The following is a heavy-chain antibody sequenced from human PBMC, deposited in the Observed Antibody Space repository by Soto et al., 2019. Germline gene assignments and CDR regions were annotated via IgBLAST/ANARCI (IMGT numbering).Heavy chain of an antibody. V-gene: IGHV3-23*01. CDR2: ISGSGVGT. CDR1: GFTFSSYG. J-gene: IGHJ4*02. CDR3: AKVHPTDY. Sequence: EVQLLESGGGLVQPGGSLRLSCAASGFTFSSYGISWVRQAPGKGLEWVSGISGSGVGTYYADSVKGRFTISRDNSKNTLFLQMDSLRAEDTAVYYCAKVHPTDYWGQGILVTVSS. D-gene: IGHD1-1*01.